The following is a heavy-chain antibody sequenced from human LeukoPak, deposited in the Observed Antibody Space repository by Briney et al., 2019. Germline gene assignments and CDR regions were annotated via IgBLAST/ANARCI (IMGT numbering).Heavy chain of an antibody. Sequence: SETLSLTCAVYGGSFSGYYWSWIRQPPGKGLEWIGEINHSGSTNYNPSLKSRVTISVDTSKNQFSLKLSSVTAADTAVYYCARGNYGGNSRDFDYRGQGTLVTVSS. CDR2: INHSGST. CDR1: GGSFSGYY. J-gene: IGHJ4*02. V-gene: IGHV4-34*01. D-gene: IGHD4-23*01. CDR3: ARGNYGGNSRDFDY.